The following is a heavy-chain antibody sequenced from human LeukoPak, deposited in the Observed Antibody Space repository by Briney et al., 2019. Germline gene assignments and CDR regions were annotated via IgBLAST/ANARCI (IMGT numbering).Heavy chain of an antibody. CDR1: GFTFGDYT. J-gene: IGHJ4*02. V-gene: IGHV3-49*04. CDR2: IRSKTYGGTT. CDR3: TRGAFRISPLDFDY. Sequence: GGSLRLSCTASGFTFGDYTMSWVRQAPGKGLEWVGFIRSKTYGGTTEYAASVKGRFTISRDDSKSIAYVQMNSLKIEDTAVYYCTRGAFRISPLDFDYWGQGTLVTVSS. D-gene: IGHD2/OR15-2a*01.